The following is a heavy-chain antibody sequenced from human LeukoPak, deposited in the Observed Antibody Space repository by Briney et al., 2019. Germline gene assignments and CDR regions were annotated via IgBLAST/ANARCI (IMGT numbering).Heavy chain of an antibody. CDR2: ISSSSSYI. CDR3: ARTTPGVVRGVIDY. Sequence: GGSLRLSCAASGFTFSSYSMNWVRQAPGKGLEWVSSISSSSSYIYYADSVKGRFTISRDNAKNSLYLQMNSLRAEDTAVYYCARTTPGVVRGVIDYWGQGTLVTVSS. D-gene: IGHD3-10*01. CDR1: GFTFSSYS. J-gene: IGHJ4*02. V-gene: IGHV3-21*01.